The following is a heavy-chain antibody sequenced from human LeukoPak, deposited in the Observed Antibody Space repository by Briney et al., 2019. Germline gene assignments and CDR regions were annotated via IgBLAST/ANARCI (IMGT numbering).Heavy chain of an antibody. CDR1: GGSISSSSYY. V-gene: IGHV4-39*07. J-gene: IGHJ4*02. CDR2: IYYSGST. D-gene: IGHD3-10*01. CDR3: ARLHGSGSYFDY. Sequence: PSETLSLTCTVSGGSISSSSYYWGWIRQPPGKGLEWIGSIYYSGSTYYNPSLKSRVTISVDRSKNQFSLKLSSVTAADTAVYYCARLHGSGSYFDYWGQGTLVTVSS.